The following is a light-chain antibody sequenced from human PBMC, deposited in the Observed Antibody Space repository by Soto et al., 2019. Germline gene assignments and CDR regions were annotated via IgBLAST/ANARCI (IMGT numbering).Light chain of an antibody. CDR2: WAS. J-gene: IGKJ4*01. V-gene: IGKV4-1*01. CDR1: QSVLYSSNNKHY. CDR3: QLCYYIPPT. Sequence: QAPSWLAEARVDGAASKCKCRQSVLYSSNNKHYLALYPQKPGQPSKLLIYWASTRESGVPDRVSGSGSGTGVTLTICSREAEDGVGYCGQLCYYIPPTFGGGTKVDIK.